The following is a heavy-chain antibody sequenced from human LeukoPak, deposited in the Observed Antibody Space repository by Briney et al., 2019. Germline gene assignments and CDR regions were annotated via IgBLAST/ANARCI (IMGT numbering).Heavy chain of an antibody. CDR2: IYHSGST. D-gene: IGHD3-22*01. J-gene: IGHJ3*02. Sequence: PSETLSLTCTVSGYSITSGYSWGWIRQPPGKGLEWIGNIYHSGSTYYAPSLKSRVTISVDTAKNQFSLKLNSVTAADTAVYYRAREGHYDSSGYYHVSFSDIWGQGTMVTVSS. CDR3: AREGHYDSSGYYHVSFSDI. V-gene: IGHV4-38-2*02. CDR1: GYSITSGYS.